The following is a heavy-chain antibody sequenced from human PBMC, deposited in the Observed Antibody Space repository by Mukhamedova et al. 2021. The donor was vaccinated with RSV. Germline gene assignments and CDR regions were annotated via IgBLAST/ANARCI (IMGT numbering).Heavy chain of an antibody. V-gene: IGHV3-74*01. CDR2: IKNDGSSI. J-gene: IGHJ4*02. CDR1: W. Sequence: WMHWVRQAPGKGLVWVSRIKNDGSSISYADSVRGRFTISRDNAKNTLYLQMNNLRAEDTAMYYCSRDPDTEGNDYLGQGTLVTVSS. CDR3: SRDPDTEGNDY. D-gene: IGHD5-18*01.